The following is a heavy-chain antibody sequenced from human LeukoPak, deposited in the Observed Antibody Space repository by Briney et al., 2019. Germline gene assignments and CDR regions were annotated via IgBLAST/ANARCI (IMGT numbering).Heavy chain of an antibody. CDR3: ATIAGSSSY. V-gene: IGHV4-59*08. D-gene: IGHD6-6*01. J-gene: IGHJ4*02. CDR1: GGSISAYY. Sequence: SETLSLTCTVSGGSISAYYWTWIRQPPGKGLEWIGYIYYSGSTNYNPSLKSRVTISVDTSKNQFSLKLSSVTASDTAVYYCATIAGSSSYWGQGTLVTVSS. CDR2: IYYSGST.